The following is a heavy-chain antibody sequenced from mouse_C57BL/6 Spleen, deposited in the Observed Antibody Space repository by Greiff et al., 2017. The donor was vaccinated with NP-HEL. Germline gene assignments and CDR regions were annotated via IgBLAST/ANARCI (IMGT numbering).Heavy chain of an antibody. J-gene: IGHJ1*03. V-gene: IGHV5-9-1*02. Sequence: EVKVVESGEGLVKPGGSLKLSCAASGFTFSSYAMSWVRQTPEKRLEWVAYISSGGDYIYYADTVKGRFTISRDNARNTLYLQMSSLKSEDTAMYYCTRGAYGSSYGYFDVWGTGTTVTVSS. CDR2: ISSGGDYI. D-gene: IGHD1-1*01. CDR3: TRGAYGSSYGYFDV. CDR1: GFTFSSYA.